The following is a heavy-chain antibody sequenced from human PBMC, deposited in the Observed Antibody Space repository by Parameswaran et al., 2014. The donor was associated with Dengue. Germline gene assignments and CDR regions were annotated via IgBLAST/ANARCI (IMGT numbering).Heavy chain of an antibody. CDR3: ARRASGSYYFDY. V-gene: IGHV4-39*01. D-gene: IGHD1-26*01. CDR2: IYYSGST. J-gene: IGHJ4*02. Sequence: WIRQPPGKGLEWIGSIYYSGSTYYNPSLKSRVTISVDTSKNQFSLKLSSVTAADTAVYYCARRASGSYYFDYWGQGTLVTVSS.